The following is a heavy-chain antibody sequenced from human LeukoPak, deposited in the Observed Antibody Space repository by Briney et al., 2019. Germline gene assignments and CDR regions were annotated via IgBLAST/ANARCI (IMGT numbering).Heavy chain of an antibody. CDR2: IYYTGTT. Sequence: PSETLSLTCTVSGGSISSSSYYWGWIRQPPGKGLGWIGTIYYTGTTYYNPFLKSRVTISVDTSKNQFSLKLSSVTAADTAVYYCARQFSTVTLDYWGQGTLVTVSS. CDR1: GGSISSSSYY. J-gene: IGHJ4*02. V-gene: IGHV4-39*01. CDR3: ARQFSTVTLDY. D-gene: IGHD4-17*01.